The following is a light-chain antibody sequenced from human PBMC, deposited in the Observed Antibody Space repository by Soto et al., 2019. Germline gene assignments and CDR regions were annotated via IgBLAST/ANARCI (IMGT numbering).Light chain of an antibody. CDR3: QHYNSYPLT. J-gene: IGKJ1*01. V-gene: IGKV1-5*01. CDR2: DAS. Sequence: DIQMTQSPSTLSASVGDRVTITCRASQRIPGRLAWYQQKPGKAPNLLIYDASSLESGVPARFSGSVYGTEFTLYISSLQPDDFATYYCQHYNSYPLTFGQGTKVEI. CDR1: QRIPGR.